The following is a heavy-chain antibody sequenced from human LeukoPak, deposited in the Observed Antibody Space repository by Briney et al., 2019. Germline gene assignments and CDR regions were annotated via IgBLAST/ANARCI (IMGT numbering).Heavy chain of an antibody. J-gene: IGHJ3*02. D-gene: IGHD2-21*01. V-gene: IGHV4-59*12. Sequence: SETLSLTCTVSGGSISSYYWSWIRQPPGKGLEWIGYIYYSGITNYNPSLKSRVTMSVDTSKNQFSLKLSTVTAADTAVYYCASRYIAFDAFDIWGRGTMVTVSS. CDR2: IYYSGIT. CDR3: ASRYIAFDAFDI. CDR1: GGSISSYY.